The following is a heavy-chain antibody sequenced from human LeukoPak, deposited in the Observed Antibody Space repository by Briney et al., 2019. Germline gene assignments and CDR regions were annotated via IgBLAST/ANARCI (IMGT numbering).Heavy chain of an antibody. CDR1: DDSITMYY. CDR3: ARGRVSSSTWCSTYYYYFYMDV. J-gene: IGHJ6*03. Sequence: SETLSLTCSVSDDSITMYYWTWIRQPPGKGLEWIGYVDHTGSTNFNPSLNGRVSISRDTTKNLFSLRLRSVTAADTAVYFCARGRVSSSTWCSTYYYYFYMDVWGKGTTVTVSS. V-gene: IGHV4-59*01. D-gene: IGHD2-15*01. CDR2: VDHTGST.